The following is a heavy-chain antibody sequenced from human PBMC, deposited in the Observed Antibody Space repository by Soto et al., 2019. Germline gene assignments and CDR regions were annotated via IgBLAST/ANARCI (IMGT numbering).Heavy chain of an antibody. CDR2: ISYDGSNK. V-gene: IGHV3-30-3*01. Sequence: QVQLVESGGGVVQPGRSLRLSCAASGFTFSSYAMHWVRQAPGKGLEWVAVISYDGSNKYYADSVKGRFTISRDNSKNPRYLQMNSLGAEDTAVYYCASARAVADDGPFDYWGQGTLVTVSS. CDR3: ASARAVADDGPFDY. CDR1: GFTFSSYA. J-gene: IGHJ4*02. D-gene: IGHD6-19*01.